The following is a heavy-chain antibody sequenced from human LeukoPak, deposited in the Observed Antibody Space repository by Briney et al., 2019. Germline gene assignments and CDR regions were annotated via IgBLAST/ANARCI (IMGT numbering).Heavy chain of an antibody. CDR3: ARARKNRYFDL. CDR1: GGSFSGYY. Sequence: PETLSLTCAVYGGSFSGYYWSWIRQPPGKGLEWIGEINHSGSTNYNPSLKSRVTISVDTSKNQFSLKLSSVTAADTAVYYCARARKNRYFDLWGRGTLVTVSS. D-gene: IGHD1-14*01. J-gene: IGHJ2*01. V-gene: IGHV4-34*01. CDR2: INHSGST.